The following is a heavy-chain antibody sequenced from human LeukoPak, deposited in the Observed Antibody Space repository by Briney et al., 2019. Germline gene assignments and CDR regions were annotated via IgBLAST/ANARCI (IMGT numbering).Heavy chain of an antibody. V-gene: IGHV1-18*01. J-gene: IGHJ4*02. CDR2: ISAYNGNT. CDR1: GGTFSSYA. Sequence: ASVKVSCKASGGTFSSYAISWVRQAPGQGLEWMGWISAYNGNTNYAQKLQGRVTMTTDTSTSTAYMELRSLRSDDTAVYYCARDEYYDSSGYYPYFDYWGQGTLVTVSS. CDR3: ARDEYYDSSGYYPYFDY. D-gene: IGHD3-22*01.